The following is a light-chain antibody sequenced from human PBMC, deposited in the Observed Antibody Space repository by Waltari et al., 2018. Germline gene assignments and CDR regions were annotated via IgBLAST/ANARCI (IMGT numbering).Light chain of an antibody. CDR1: KLGDKY. J-gene: IGLJ2*01. V-gene: IGLV3-1*01. Sequence: SYELTPPPSVSVSPGQTASLPCSGDKLGDKYACWYQQKPGQSPVLVIYQDSKRPSGIPERFSGSNSGNTATLTISGTQAMDEADYYCQAWDSSTGVFGGGTKLTVL. CDR2: QDS. CDR3: QAWDSSTGV.